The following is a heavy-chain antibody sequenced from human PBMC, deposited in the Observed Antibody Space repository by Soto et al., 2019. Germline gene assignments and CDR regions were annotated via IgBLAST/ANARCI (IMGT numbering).Heavy chain of an antibody. CDR1: GFTFSGSA. Sequence: GGSLRLSCAASGFTFSGSAMHWVRQASGKGLEWVGRIRSKANSYATAYAASVKGRFTISRDDSKNTAYLQMNSLKTEDTAVYYCTRHEWLSYDAFDIWGQGTMVTVSS. V-gene: IGHV3-73*01. CDR2: IRSKANSYAT. D-gene: IGHD3-3*01. CDR3: TRHEWLSYDAFDI. J-gene: IGHJ3*02.